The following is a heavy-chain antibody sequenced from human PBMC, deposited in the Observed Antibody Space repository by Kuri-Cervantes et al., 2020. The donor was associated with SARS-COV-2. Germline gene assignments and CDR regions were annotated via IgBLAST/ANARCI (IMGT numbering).Heavy chain of an antibody. Sequence: GGSLRLSCAASRFRFSSYDMAWVRQAPGKGLEWVSGISGSGGTTYYADSVKGRFTISRDNSKNTLYLQMNRLRAEDTAVYYCAKDWDSRGYYLFDHWGQGTLVTVSS. J-gene: IGHJ4*02. V-gene: IGHV3-23*01. CDR1: RFRFSSYD. D-gene: IGHD3-22*01. CDR3: AKDWDSRGYYLFDH. CDR2: ISGSGGTT.